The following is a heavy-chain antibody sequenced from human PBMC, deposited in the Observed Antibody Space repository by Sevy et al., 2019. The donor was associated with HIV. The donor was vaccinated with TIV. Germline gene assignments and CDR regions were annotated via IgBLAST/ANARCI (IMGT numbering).Heavy chain of an antibody. D-gene: IGHD2-15*01. Sequence: GGSPRLSCAASGFTFSSYGMHWVRQAPGKGLEWVAVIWYDGSNKYYADSVKGRFTISRDNSKNTLYLQMNSLRAEDTAVYYCARAQVVGYCSGGSCYHHPPDYWGQGTLVTVSS. CDR3: ARAQVVGYCSGGSCYHHPPDY. CDR1: GFTFSSYG. CDR2: IWYDGSNK. V-gene: IGHV3-33*01. J-gene: IGHJ4*02.